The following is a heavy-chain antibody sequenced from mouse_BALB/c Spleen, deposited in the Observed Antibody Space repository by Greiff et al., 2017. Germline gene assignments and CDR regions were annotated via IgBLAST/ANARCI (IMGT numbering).Heavy chain of an antibody. V-gene: IGHV2-9*02. J-gene: IGHJ4*01. Sequence: QAQLKESGPGLVSSSQSLSITCTVSGFSLTSYGVHWVRQPPGKGLERLGVIWAGGSTNYNLALMSRLSSSKDNSKRQVFLKMNSLQTDDTAMYYCASQLRGTYYAMDNGGQGTSVAVAA. CDR2: IWAGGST. CDR1: GFSLTSYG. D-gene: IGHD1-1*01. CDR3: ASQLRGTYYAMDN.